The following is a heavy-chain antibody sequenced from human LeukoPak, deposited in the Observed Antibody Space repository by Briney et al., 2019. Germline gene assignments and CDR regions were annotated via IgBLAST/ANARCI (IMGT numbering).Heavy chain of an antibody. CDR1: GFTFSSYA. Sequence: GGSLRLSCAASGFTFSSYAMHWVRQAPGKGLEWVAVISYDGSNKYYADSVKGRFTISRDNSKNTLYLQMNSLRAEDTAVYYCARVDDYVWGSLPGYWGQGTLVTVSS. D-gene: IGHD3-16*01. CDR3: ARVDDYVWGSLPGY. J-gene: IGHJ4*02. V-gene: IGHV3-30-3*01. CDR2: ISYDGSNK.